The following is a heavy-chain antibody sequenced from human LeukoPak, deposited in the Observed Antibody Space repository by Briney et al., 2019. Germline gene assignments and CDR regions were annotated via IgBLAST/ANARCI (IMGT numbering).Heavy chain of an antibody. CDR3: ARHSSYCSDDVCAYYMDV. V-gene: IGHV3-21*01. CDR2: IINSGSYI. Sequence: PGGSLRLSCAASGFTFGSYSLNWVRQAPGKGLEWVSSIINSGSYIYYADSVKGRFTISRDNAKNSLYLQMNSLRAEDTAVYYCARHSSYCSDDVCAYYMDVWGKGTTVTVSS. D-gene: IGHD2-8*01. J-gene: IGHJ6*03. CDR1: GFTFGSYS.